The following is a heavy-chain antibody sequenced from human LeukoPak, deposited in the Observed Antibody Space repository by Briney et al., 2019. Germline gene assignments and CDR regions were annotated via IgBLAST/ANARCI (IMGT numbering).Heavy chain of an antibody. CDR2: ISYDGSNK. CDR1: GFTFSSYA. D-gene: IGHD3-16*02. CDR3: ARPEGSYLYYFDY. V-gene: IGHV3-30-3*01. J-gene: IGHJ4*02. Sequence: GGSLRLSCAASGFTFSSYAMSWVHQPPGKGLEWVAVISYDGSNKYYADSVKGRFTISRDNSKNTLYLQMNSLRAEDTAVYYCARPEGSYLYYFDYWGQGTLVTVSS.